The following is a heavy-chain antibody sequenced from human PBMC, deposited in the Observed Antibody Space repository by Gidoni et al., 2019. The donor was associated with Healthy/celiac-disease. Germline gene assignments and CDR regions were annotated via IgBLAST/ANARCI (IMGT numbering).Heavy chain of an antibody. J-gene: IGHJ6*02. CDR2: IIPIFGTA. CDR1: GGTFSSYA. Sequence: QVQLVQSGAEVKKPGSSVKVSCKASGGTFSSYAISWVRQAPGQGLEWMGGIIPIFGTANYAQKFQGRVTITADESTSTAYMELSSLRSEDTAVYYCARGYYDSSGYYPVGYYGMDVWGQGTTVTVSS. CDR3: ARGYYDSSGYYPVGYYGMDV. D-gene: IGHD3-22*01. V-gene: IGHV1-69*01.